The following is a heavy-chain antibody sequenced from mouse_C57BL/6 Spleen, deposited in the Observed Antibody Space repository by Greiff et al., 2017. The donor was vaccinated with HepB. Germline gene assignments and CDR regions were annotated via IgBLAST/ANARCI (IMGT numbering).Heavy chain of an antibody. CDR3: TTLQYYGSRGYFDY. J-gene: IGHJ2*01. Sequence: EVQLQQSGAELVRPGASVKLSCTASGFNIKDDYMHWVKQRPEQGLEWIGWIDPENGDTEYASKFQGQATITADTSSNTAYLQLSSLTSEDTAVYYCTTLQYYGSRGYFDYWGQGTTLTVSS. CDR2: IDPENGDT. CDR1: GFNIKDDY. V-gene: IGHV14-4*01. D-gene: IGHD1-1*01.